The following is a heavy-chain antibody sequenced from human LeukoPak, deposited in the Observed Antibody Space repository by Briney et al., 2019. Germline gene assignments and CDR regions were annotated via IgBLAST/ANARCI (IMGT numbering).Heavy chain of an antibody. CDR3: AKTGGRGDPFDY. J-gene: IGHJ4*02. D-gene: IGHD2-21*02. CDR1: GFTFSSYT. CDR2: ISSTSSYI. V-gene: IGHV3-21*01. Sequence: GGSLRLSYAASGFTFSSYTINWVRQAPGKGLQWVSSISSTSSYINYADSVKGRFTISRDNAENSLYLEMNSLRVEDTAVYYCAKTGGRGDPFDYWGQGTLVTVSS.